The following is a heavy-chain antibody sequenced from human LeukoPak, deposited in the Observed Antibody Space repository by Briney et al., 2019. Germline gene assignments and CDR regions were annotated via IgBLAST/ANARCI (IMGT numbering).Heavy chain of an antibody. Sequence: GGSLRLSCAASGFTFSSYEMNWVRQAPGKGLEWVSYISTGGSNMYYADSVKGRFTVSRNNAKNSLYLQMSSLRAEDTALYYCAGGWFDFWGRGTMVTVSS. CDR3: AGGWFDF. J-gene: IGHJ4*02. CDR1: GFTFSSYE. V-gene: IGHV3-48*03. D-gene: IGHD6-13*01. CDR2: ISTGGSNM.